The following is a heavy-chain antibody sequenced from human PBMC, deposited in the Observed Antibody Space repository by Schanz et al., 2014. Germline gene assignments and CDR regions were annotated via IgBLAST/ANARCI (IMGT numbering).Heavy chain of an antibody. CDR1: GFTFENYA. CDR3: VRDSFFAFDY. CDR2: VSRSTPDI. D-gene: IGHD3-3*01. Sequence: EAHLVESGGGVVRPGGSLRLSCAASGFTFENYALTWVRQAPGKGLEWVSYVSRSTPDIYYADSVKGRFTMSRDNAKNSVFLQMNSLRAEDTAVYYCVRDSFFAFDYWGQGTLVTVSS. J-gene: IGHJ4*02. V-gene: IGHV3-48*01.